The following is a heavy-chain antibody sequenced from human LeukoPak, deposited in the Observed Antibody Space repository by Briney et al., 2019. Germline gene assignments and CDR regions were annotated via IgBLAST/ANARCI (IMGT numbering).Heavy chain of an antibody. CDR2: ISSSGSTI. J-gene: IGHJ6*03. Sequence: PGGSLRLSCAASGFTFSSYEMNWVRQAPGKGLEWVSYISSSGSTIYYADSVKGRFTISRDNAKNSLYLQMNSLRAEDTAVYYCARESYDILTGYYMGGYYMDVWGKGTTVTVSS. D-gene: IGHD3-9*01. CDR3: ARESYDILTGYYMGGYYMDV. CDR1: GFTFSSYE. V-gene: IGHV3-48*03.